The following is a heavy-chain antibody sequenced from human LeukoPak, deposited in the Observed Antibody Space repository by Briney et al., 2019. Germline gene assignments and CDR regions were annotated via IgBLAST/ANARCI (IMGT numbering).Heavy chain of an antibody. CDR3: AKDKRVTMVRGVIIPYGMDV. CDR2: ISGSGGST. J-gene: IGHJ6*04. D-gene: IGHD3-10*01. V-gene: IGHV3-23*01. CDR1: GFTFSSYA. Sequence: PGGSLRLSCAASGFTFSSYAMSWVRQAPGKGLEWVSAISGSGGSTYYADSVKGRFTISRDNSKNTLHLQMNSLRAEDTAVYYCAKDKRVTMVRGVIIPYGMDVWGKGTTVTVSS.